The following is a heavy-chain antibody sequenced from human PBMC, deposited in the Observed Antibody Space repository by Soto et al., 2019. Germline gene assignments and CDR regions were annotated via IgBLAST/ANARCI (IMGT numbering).Heavy chain of an antibody. D-gene: IGHD2-8*02. V-gene: IGHV4-39*01. CDR3: AGFSTGRCPAYYYYYMDV. Sequence: SETLSLTCTVSGGSISSSSYYWGWIRQPPEKGLEWIGSIYYSGGTYYNPSLKSRVTISVDTSKNQFSLKLSSVPAADTAVNNCAGFSTGRCPAYYYYYMDVWGKGTTDTVSS. CDR2: IYYSGGT. J-gene: IGHJ6*03. CDR1: GGSISSSSYY.